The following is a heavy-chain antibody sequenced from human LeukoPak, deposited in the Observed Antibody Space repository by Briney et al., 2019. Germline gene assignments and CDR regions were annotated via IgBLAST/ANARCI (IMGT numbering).Heavy chain of an antibody. CDR3: ARASTSTYYDFWSGYWLYYYYYMDV. D-gene: IGHD3-3*01. Sequence: SVKVSCKASGGTFSSYAISWVRQAPGQGLEWMGGIIPIFGTANYAQKFQGRVTITADKSTSTAYMELSSLRSEDTAVYYCARASTSTYYDFWSGYWLYYYYYMDVWGKGTTVTVSS. V-gene: IGHV1-69*06. CDR2: IIPIFGTA. J-gene: IGHJ6*03. CDR1: GGTFSSYA.